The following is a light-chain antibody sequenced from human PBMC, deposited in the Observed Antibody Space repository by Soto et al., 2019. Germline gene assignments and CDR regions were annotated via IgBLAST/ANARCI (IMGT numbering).Light chain of an antibody. Sequence: EIVLTQSPATLSLSPGERATLSCRASQSVSSYLAWYQQKRGQAPRLLIYDASNRATGIPARFSGSGSGTEFSLVISRLQPEDFATYYCQQLNGFPRYTFGQGTTVDI. CDR3: QQLNGFPRYT. CDR1: QSVSSY. V-gene: IGKV3-11*01. CDR2: DAS. J-gene: IGKJ2*01.